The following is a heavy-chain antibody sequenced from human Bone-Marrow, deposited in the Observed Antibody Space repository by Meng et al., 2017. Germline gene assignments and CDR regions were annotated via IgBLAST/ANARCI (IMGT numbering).Heavy chain of an antibody. Sequence: SVKVSCKASGGSISSYAISWVRQAPGQGLEWRGGRIPIFGTANYAQKFPGMVTITAVESTRTAYMELSSLRTLDTDVYYRALAHRGDYYYGMDVWGQGTPVTVSS. D-gene: IGHD5-24*01. CDR2: RIPIFGTA. CDR1: GGSISSYA. J-gene: IGHJ6*02. CDR3: ALAHRGDYYYGMDV. V-gene: IGHV1-69*13.